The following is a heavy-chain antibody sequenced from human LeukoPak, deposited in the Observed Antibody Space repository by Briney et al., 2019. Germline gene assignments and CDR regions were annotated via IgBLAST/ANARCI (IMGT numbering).Heavy chain of an antibody. D-gene: IGHD2-8*01. V-gene: IGHV3-33*01. J-gene: IGHJ4*02. Sequence: GGSLRLSCAASGFTFSSYGMPWVRQAPGKGLEWVAVIWYDGSNKYYADSVKGRFTISRDNSKNTLYLQMNSLRAEDTAVYYCARGDVLYYFDYWGQGTLVTVSS. CDR3: ARGDVLYYFDY. CDR2: IWYDGSNK. CDR1: GFTFSSYG.